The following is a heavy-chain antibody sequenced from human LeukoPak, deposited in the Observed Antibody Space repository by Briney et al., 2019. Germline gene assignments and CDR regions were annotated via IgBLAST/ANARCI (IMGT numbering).Heavy chain of an antibody. Sequence: NSSETLSLTCTVSGYSISSGYYWGWIRQPPGKGLEWIGSIYHSGSTYYNPSLKSRVTISVDTSKNQFSLKLSSVTAADTAVYYCASDYDILTGRRWGQGTLVTVSS. J-gene: IGHJ4*02. CDR3: ASDYDILTGRR. CDR2: IYHSGST. V-gene: IGHV4-38-2*02. D-gene: IGHD3-9*01. CDR1: GYSISSGYY.